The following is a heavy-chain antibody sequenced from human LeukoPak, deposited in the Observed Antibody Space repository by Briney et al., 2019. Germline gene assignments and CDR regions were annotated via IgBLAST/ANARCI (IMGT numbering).Heavy chain of an antibody. D-gene: IGHD6-13*01. J-gene: IGHJ1*01. V-gene: IGHV3-9*01. CDR3: ATSSSSWYLGEYFQH. CDR1: GFTFDDYA. Sequence: GRSLRLSCAASGFTFDDYAMHWVRPAPGKGLEWVSGISWNSGSIGYADSVKGRFTISRDNAKNSLYLQMNSLRAEDTALYYCATSSSSWYLGEYFQHWGQGTLVTVSS. CDR2: ISWNSGSI.